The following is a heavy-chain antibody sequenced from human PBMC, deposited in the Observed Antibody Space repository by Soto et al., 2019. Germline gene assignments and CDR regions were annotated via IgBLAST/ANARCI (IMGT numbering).Heavy chain of an antibody. CDR1: GYIFVNYG. V-gene: IGHV1-18*01. Sequence: QVQLVQSGDEVKKPGASVKVSCKASGYIFVNYGIAWVRQAPGQRLEWMGWISPYTGNTHSATKIQGRLTMTKDTSTSTAYMDLGSLTSDETALYYCVMVNNYVTPTPQDVWGQGTTVTVS. CDR2: ISPYTGNT. CDR3: VMVNNYVTPTPQDV. D-gene: IGHD3-16*01. J-gene: IGHJ6*02.